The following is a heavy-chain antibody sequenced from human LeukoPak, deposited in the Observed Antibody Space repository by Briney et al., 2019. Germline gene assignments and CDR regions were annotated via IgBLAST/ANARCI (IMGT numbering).Heavy chain of an antibody. CDR1: GFTFSSYA. V-gene: IGHV3-33*01. J-gene: IGHJ4*02. CDR2: IWYDGSKK. D-gene: IGHD5-12*01. Sequence: PGGSLRLSCAASGFTFSSYAMHWVRQAPGKGLEWVAVIWYDGSKKYYEDSVKGRFTISRDNSKNTLYLQMNSLRAEDTAVYYCARDRGYDPHYYFDYWGQGTLVTVSS. CDR3: ARDRGYDPHYYFDY.